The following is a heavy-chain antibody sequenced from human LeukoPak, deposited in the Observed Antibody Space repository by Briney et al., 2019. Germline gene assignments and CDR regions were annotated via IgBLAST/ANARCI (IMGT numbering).Heavy chain of an antibody. Sequence: TGGSLRLSCAASGFTFDDYAMHWVRQAPGKGLEWVSGISWNSGSIGYADSVKGRFTISRDNAKNSLYLQMNSLRAEDTALYYCAKGQDEYYYGSGISHPFDYWGQGTLVTVSS. J-gene: IGHJ4*02. CDR1: GFTFDDYA. CDR3: AKGQDEYYYGSGISHPFDY. CDR2: ISWNSGSI. D-gene: IGHD3-10*01. V-gene: IGHV3-9*01.